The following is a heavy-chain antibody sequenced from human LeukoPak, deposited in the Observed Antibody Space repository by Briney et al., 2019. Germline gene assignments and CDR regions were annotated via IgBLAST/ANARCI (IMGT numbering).Heavy chain of an antibody. V-gene: IGHV1-24*01. CDR1: GYTLTELS. CDR2: FDPEDGET. D-gene: IGHD2-2*01. Sequence: ASVKVPCKVSGYTLTELSMHWVRQAPGKGLEWMGGFDPEDGETIYAQKFQGRVTMTEDTSTDTAYMELSSLRSEDTAVYYCATAEDIVVAPDYWGQGTLVTVSS. CDR3: ATAEDIVVAPDY. J-gene: IGHJ4*02.